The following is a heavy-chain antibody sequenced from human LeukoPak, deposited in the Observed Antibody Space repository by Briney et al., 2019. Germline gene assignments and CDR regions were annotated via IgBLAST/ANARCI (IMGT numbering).Heavy chain of an antibody. D-gene: IGHD3-10*01. Sequence: GGSLRLSCAVSGFTFSSYSMNWVRQAPGKGLEWVSSISSSSSYIYYADSVKGRFTISRDNAKNSLYLQMNSLRAEGTAVYYCARNRVVRGVTYYFDYWGQGTLVTVSS. J-gene: IGHJ4*02. CDR2: ISSSSSYI. CDR1: GFTFSSYS. CDR3: ARNRVVRGVTYYFDY. V-gene: IGHV3-21*01.